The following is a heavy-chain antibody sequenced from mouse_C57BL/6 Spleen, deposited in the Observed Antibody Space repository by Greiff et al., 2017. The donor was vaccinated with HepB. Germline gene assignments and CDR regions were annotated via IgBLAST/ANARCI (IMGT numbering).Heavy chain of an antibody. CDR1: GYSFTGYF. V-gene: IGHV1-20*01. J-gene: IGHJ4*01. CDR2: INPYNGDT. D-gene: IGHD2-4*01. CDR3: ARAPPATLYDYGYAMDY. Sequence: VQLKESGPELVKPGDSVKISCKASGYSFTGYFMNWVMQSHGKSLEWIGRINPYNGDTFYNQKFKGKATLTVDKSSSTAHMELRSLTSEDSAVYYGARAPPATLYDYGYAMDYWGQGTSVTVSS.